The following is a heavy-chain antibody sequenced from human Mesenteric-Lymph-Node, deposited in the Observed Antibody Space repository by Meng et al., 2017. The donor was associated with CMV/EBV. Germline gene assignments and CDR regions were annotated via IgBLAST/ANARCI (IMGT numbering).Heavy chain of an antibody. CDR3: ARVATRNFDY. CDR1: GFTFSNYA. J-gene: IGHJ4*02. D-gene: IGHD3-3*02. CDR2: INSDGSST. Sequence: GGPLRLSCVASGFTFSNYAMTWVRQAPGKGLVWVSRINSDGSSTSYADSVKGRFTISRDNAKNTLYLQMNSLRAEDTAVYYCARVATRNFDYWAREPWSPSPQ. V-gene: IGHV3-74*01.